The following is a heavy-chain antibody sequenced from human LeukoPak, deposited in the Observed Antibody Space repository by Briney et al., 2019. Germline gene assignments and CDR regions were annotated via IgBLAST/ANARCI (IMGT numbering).Heavy chain of an antibody. J-gene: IGHJ4*02. CDR2: ISPYNGNT. CDR3: ARMGVPYYYDSSGYSYFDY. V-gene: IGHV1-18*01. D-gene: IGHD3-22*01. CDR1: GYTFTSYG. Sequence: GASVKVSCKASGYTFTSYGISWVRQAPGQGLEWMGWISPYNGNTNYAQKLQGRVTMTTDTSTSTAYMELRSLRSDDTAVYYCARMGVPYYYDSSGYSYFDYWGQGTLVAVSS.